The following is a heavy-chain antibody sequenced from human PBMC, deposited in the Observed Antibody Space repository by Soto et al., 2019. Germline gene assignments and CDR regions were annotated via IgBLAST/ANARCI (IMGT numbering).Heavy chain of an antibody. D-gene: IGHD2-2*01. V-gene: IGHV3-23*01. CDR3: AKEYGYDYGMDV. CDR2: ISGSGGST. Sequence: GGSLRLSCAASGFTFTRYSMNWVRQAPGKGLEWVSAISGSGGSTYYADSVKGRFTISRDNSKNTLYLQMNSLRAEDTAVYYCAKEYGYDYGMDVWGQGTTVTVSS. J-gene: IGHJ6*02. CDR1: GFTFTRYS.